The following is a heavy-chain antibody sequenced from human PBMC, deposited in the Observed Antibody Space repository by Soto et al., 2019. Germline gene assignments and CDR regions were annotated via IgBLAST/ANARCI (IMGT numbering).Heavy chain of an antibody. CDR3: ASIRVNDFWSGHNWFDP. V-gene: IGHV1-69*02. CDR2: IIPILGIA. J-gene: IGHJ5*02. CDR1: GYTFTNYT. Sequence: SVKVSCKASGYTFTNYTISWVRQAPGQGLEWMGRIIPILGIANYAQKFQGRVTITADKSTSTAYMELSSLRSEDTAVYYCASIRVNDFWSGHNWFDPWGQGTLVTVSS. D-gene: IGHD3-3*01.